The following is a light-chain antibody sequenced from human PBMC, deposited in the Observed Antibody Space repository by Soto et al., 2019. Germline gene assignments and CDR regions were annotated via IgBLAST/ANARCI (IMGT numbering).Light chain of an antibody. CDR2: CAS. V-gene: IGKV3-20*01. Sequence: EIVLTQSPGTLSLSPGERATLSCRASQSVSSSYLAWYQQKPGQAPRLLIYCASSRATGIPDRFSGSGSGTDFTLTISRLEPEDFAVYYCQKYVSSTYTFGQGTKLEIK. J-gene: IGKJ2*01. CDR3: QKYVSSTYT. CDR1: QSVSSSY.